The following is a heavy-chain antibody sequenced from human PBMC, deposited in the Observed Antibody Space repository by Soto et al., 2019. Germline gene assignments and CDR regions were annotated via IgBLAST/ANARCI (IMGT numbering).Heavy chain of an antibody. CDR2: IWYDGSNK. CDR3: ARGANYDILTGPTLDY. CDR1: GFTFSSYG. Sequence: GGSLRLSCAASGFTFSSYGMHWVRQAPGKGLEWVAVIWYDGSNKYYADTVKGRFTISRDNSKNTLYLQMNSLRAEDTAVYYCARGANYDILTGPTLDYWGQGTLVTVSS. V-gene: IGHV3-33*01. J-gene: IGHJ4*02. D-gene: IGHD3-9*01.